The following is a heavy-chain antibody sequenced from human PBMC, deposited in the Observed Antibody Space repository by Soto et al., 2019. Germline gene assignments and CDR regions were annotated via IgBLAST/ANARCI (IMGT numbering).Heavy chain of an antibody. J-gene: IGHJ3*02. D-gene: IGHD3-10*01. Sequence: GGSLRLSCAASGFTVSSNYMSWVRQAPGKGLEWVSVIYSGGSTYYADSVKGRFTISRDNSKNTLYLQMNSLRAEDTAVYYCARHGILLCPKDPFDIWGQGTMVTVSS. CDR1: GFTVSSNY. CDR2: IYSGGST. CDR3: ARHGILLCPKDPFDI. V-gene: IGHV3-53*01.